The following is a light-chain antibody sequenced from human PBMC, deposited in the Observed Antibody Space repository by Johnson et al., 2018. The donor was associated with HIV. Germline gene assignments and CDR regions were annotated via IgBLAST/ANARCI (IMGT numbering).Light chain of an antibody. Sequence: QSVLTQPPSLSAAPGQNVTISCSGSSSNIGNNYVSWYQQLPGTAPKLLIYENNQRSSGIPDRFSGSKSGTSATLGITGLQPGGEADYYCETWGSRLIGYYVFGSGTRLTVL. CDR2: ENN. V-gene: IGLV1-51*02. CDR1: SSNIGNNY. CDR3: ETWGSRLIGYYV. J-gene: IGLJ1*01.